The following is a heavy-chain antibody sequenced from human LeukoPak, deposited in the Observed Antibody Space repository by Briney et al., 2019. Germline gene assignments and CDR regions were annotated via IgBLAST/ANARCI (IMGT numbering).Heavy chain of an antibody. CDR2: IYTSGST. V-gene: IGHV4-61*02. Sequence: PSQTLSLTCTVSGGSISSGSYYWGWIRQPAGKGLEWIGRIYTSGSTNYNPSLKSRVTISVDTSKNQFSLKLSSVTAADTAVYYCARDLRLVIAAGWFDPWGKGTLVTVSS. J-gene: IGHJ5*02. CDR1: GGSISSGSYY. CDR3: ARDLRLVIAAGWFDP. D-gene: IGHD2-21*01.